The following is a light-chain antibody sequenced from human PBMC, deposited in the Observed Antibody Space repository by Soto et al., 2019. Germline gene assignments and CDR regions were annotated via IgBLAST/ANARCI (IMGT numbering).Light chain of an antibody. V-gene: IGKV1-39*01. CDR3: QQSYGIFA. Sequence: DIEMTHSPPSLSASVGYRVTITCRASQSIDMHLNWYQQKPGKPPVLLIYGTSTLHSGVPSRFSGSGSGTEFALTISSLQPEDFPTYFCQQSYGIFAFGPGTRVDVK. J-gene: IGKJ3*01. CDR1: QSIDMH. CDR2: GTS.